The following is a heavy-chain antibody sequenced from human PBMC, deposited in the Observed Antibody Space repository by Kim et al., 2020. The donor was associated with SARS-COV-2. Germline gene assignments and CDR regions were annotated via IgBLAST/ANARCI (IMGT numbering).Heavy chain of an antibody. D-gene: IGHD3-9*01. Sequence: GESLKISCKGSGYSFTSYWNSWVRQMPGKGLEWMGRIDHSDSYTSYSPSFQGHVTISADNSISTAYLPRGRLKASDPAMYYCAGFEMGLSEFPDHGMDVWGQGTTVTVSS. J-gene: IGHJ6*01. V-gene: IGHV5-10-1*01. CDR3: AGFEMGLSEFPDHGMDV. CDR1: GYSFTSYW. CDR2: IDHSDSYT.